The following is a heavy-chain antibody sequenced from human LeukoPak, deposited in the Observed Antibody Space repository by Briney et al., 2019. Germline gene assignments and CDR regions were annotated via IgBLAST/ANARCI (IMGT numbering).Heavy chain of an antibody. CDR2: ISSSSSYI. J-gene: IGHJ4*02. V-gene: IGHV3-21*04. D-gene: IGHD1-26*01. CDR3: ARAVGTTLLFDS. Sequence: GESLRLSCAASGFTFSSYWMDWVRQAPGKGLEWVSSISSSSSYIYYADSVKGRFTISRDNAKNSLYLQMNSLRAEDTAVYYCARAVGTTLLFDSWGQGTLVTVSS. CDR1: GFTFSSYW.